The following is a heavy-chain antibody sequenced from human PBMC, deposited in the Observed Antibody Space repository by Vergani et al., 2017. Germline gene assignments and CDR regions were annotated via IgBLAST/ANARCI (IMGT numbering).Heavy chain of an antibody. Sequence: QVHLVESGGGVVQPGRSLRLSCVVSGFTSSYYGMHWVRQAPGKGLEWVAVISYDGTQKYYADSVKGRFTIPRDDSKSTLYLQMNRLRTEDTAVYYCVTKSGGTPGFQIGYCSEWGQGTLVTV. CDR1: GFTSSYYG. J-gene: IGHJ1*01. CDR2: ISYDGTQK. V-gene: IGHV3-30*03. D-gene: IGHD6-19*01. CDR3: VTKSGGTPGFQIGYCSE.